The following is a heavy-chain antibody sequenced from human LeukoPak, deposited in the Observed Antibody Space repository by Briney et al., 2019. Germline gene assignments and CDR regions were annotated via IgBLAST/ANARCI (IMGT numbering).Heavy chain of an antibody. CDR2: IYYSGST. CDR1: GDSISSSSSY. D-gene: IGHD3-10*01. V-gene: IGHV4-39*02. CDR3: AREGLNMVRGVIPKEAWGWFDP. Sequence: SETLSLTCTVSGDSISSSSSYWGWIRQPPGEGLEWIGSIYYSGSTYYNTSLKGRVTISVDTSKNQFSLRLSSVTAADTAVYYCAREGLNMVRGVIPKEAWGWFDPWGQGTLVTVSS. J-gene: IGHJ5*02.